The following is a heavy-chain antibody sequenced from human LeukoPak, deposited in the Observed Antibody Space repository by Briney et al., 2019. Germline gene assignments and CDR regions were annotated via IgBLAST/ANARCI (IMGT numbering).Heavy chain of an antibody. V-gene: IGHV4-39*07. D-gene: IGHD3-22*01. CDR1: GGSITSSKYF. CDR2: ISYSGST. Sequence: SETLSLTCAVSGGSITSSKYFWGWIRQPPGEELELIGIISYSGSTDYNPSLKSRVTISTDTSTNQFSLKLTSVTAADTAVYYCARDPSSSGYHYAFDIWGQGTMVTVSS. CDR3: ARDPSSSGYHYAFDI. J-gene: IGHJ3*02.